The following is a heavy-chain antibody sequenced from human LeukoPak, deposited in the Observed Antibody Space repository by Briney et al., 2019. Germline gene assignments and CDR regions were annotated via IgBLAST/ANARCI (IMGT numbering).Heavy chain of an antibody. CDR3: AKGVVEQFGY. D-gene: IGHD6-13*01. Sequence: GRSLRLSCAASGFTFSSYVMHWVRQAPGKGLEWVAFIRYDGSNKYYADSVKGRFTISRDNSKNTLYLQMNSLRAEDTAVYYCAKGVVEQFGYWGQGTLVTVSS. CDR2: IRYDGSNK. CDR1: GFTFSSYV. V-gene: IGHV3-30*02. J-gene: IGHJ4*02.